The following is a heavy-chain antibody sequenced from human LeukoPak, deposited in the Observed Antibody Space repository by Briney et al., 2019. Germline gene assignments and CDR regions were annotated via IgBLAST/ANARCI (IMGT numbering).Heavy chain of an antibody. Sequence: GGSLRLSCAASGFTFSNAWMSWVRQAPGKGLEWVGRIKSKTDGGTTDYAAPVKGRFTISRDDSKNTLYLQMNSLKTEDTAVYYCTTKAQYCTNGVCSPVGYWGQGTLVTVSS. CDR3: TTKAQYCTNGVCSPVGY. J-gene: IGHJ4*02. CDR1: GFTFSNAW. D-gene: IGHD2-8*01. CDR2: IKSKTDGGTT. V-gene: IGHV3-15*01.